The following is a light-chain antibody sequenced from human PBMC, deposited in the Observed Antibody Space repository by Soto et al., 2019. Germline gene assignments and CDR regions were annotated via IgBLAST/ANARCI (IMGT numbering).Light chain of an antibody. J-gene: IGLJ3*02. Sequence: QSALTQPPSASGSPGQSVAISCTGTSSDVGGYSYVSWYQQHPGKAPKLMIYEVSKRPSGVPDRFSGSKSGNTASLTVSGLQAEDEAYYYCSSYARNRDILFGGGTKLTV. CDR3: SSYARNRDIL. CDR2: EVS. V-gene: IGLV2-8*01. CDR1: SSDVGGYSY.